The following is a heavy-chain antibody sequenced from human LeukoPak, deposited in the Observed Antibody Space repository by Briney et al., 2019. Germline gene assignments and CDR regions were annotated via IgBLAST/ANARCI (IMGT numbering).Heavy chain of an antibody. V-gene: IGHV3-23*01. CDR2: ISGSDSST. CDR3: VKDRYCSSTRCYGDFDY. Sequence: GGSLRLSCAASGFTFSSYAMSWVRQPPGKGLEWVSVISGSDSSTYYADSVKGRFTISRDNSKNTLYLQMNSLRAEDTAVYYCVKDRYCSSTRCYGDFDYWGQGTLVTVSS. D-gene: IGHD2-2*01. J-gene: IGHJ4*02. CDR1: GFTFSSYA.